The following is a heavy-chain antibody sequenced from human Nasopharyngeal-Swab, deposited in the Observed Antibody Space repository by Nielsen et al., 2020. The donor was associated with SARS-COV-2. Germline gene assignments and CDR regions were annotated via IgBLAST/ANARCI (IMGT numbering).Heavy chain of an antibody. J-gene: IGHJ6*03. CDR1: GFTFSSYA. CDR3: ARVGDDDYGDFPLPYYYYYYMDV. V-gene: IGHV3-30-3*01. Sequence: LSLTCAASGFTFSSYAMHWVRQAPGKGLEWVAVISYDGSNKYYADSVKGRFTISRDNSKNTLYLQMNSLRAEDTAVYYCARVGDDDYGDFPLPYYYYYYMDVWGKGTTVTVSS. D-gene: IGHD4-17*01. CDR2: ISYDGSNK.